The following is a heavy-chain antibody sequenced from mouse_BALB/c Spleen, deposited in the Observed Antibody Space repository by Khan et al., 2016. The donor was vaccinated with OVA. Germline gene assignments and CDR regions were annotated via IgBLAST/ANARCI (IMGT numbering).Heavy chain of an antibody. CDR1: GYSFTGYN. CDR2: IDPHYGGI. J-gene: IGHJ1*01. CDR3: SRSTGYFDV. Sequence: EVQLQESGPELEKPGASVKISCKAFGYSFTGYNMNWVKQSNGKSLEWIGNIDPHYGGISYNQKFKGTATLTVDKSSNTAYMQLKSLTSEDSAVYYCSRSTGYFDVWGAGTTVTVSS. V-gene: IGHV1-39*01.